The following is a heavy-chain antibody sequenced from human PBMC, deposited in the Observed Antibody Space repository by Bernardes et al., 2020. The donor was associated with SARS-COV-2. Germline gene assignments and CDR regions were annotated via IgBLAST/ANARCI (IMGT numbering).Heavy chain of an antibody. V-gene: IGHV3-30*03. J-gene: IGHJ4*02. Sequence: GSLRLSCAGSGFTFSNYGMHWVRQAPGKGLEWVATISYDGSQKKYADSVKGRFTISRDNSKNTLFLQMNSLRTEETAVHFCAIGAVAGTESFGFWGQGALVTVSS. CDR1: GFTFSNYG. CDR2: ISYDGSQK. D-gene: IGHD6-19*01. CDR3: AIGAVAGTESFGF.